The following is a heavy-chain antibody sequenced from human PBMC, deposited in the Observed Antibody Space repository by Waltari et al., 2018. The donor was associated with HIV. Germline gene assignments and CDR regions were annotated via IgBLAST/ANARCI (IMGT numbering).Heavy chain of an antibody. J-gene: IGHJ4*02. CDR2: LGGSTSYV. CDR3: AGVPKGSCNAHSCS. CDR1: GFNMSPYV. D-gene: IGHD6-13*01. Sequence: EVQVVESGGGLVKPGGSLRVSCVVSGFNMSPYVIQWVRQAAGKWLELVSSLGGSTSYVYYADSVKVRFPMSRDNGKISVYLQMNSLRLEDTGIYYCAGVPKGSCNAHSCSWGQGTLVTVAS. V-gene: IGHV3-21*02.